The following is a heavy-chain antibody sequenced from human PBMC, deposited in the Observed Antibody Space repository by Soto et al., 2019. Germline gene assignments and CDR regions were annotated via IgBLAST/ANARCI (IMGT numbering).Heavy chain of an antibody. Sequence: SETLSLTCAVHGGSFSGFYWTWIRQPPGKGLEWIGEINHSGSSNYNPPLKSRVTMSLDTSRNQFSLSLNSVTAADTAVYYCARMAGPWYFDLWGRGTLVTVSS. CDR1: GGSFSGFY. CDR2: INHSGSS. CDR3: ARMAGPWYFDL. J-gene: IGHJ2*01. V-gene: IGHV4-34*01.